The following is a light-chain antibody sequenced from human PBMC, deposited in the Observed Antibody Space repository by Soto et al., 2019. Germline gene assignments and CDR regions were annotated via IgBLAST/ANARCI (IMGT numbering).Light chain of an antibody. V-gene: IGKV3-20*01. CDR2: GAS. CDR3: QQYGNSPFT. Sequence: EIVLTQSPGTLSLSPGERATLSCRASQSVSSSYLAWYQQKPGQAPRLLIYGASSRATGIPDRFSGSGSGTDFTLTISRLEPEDFAVYYCQQYGNSPFTFGPGIQVDIK. CDR1: QSVSSSY. J-gene: IGKJ3*01.